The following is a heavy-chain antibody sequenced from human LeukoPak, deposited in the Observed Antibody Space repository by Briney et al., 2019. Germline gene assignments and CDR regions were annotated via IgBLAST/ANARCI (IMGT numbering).Heavy chain of an antibody. D-gene: IGHD5-18*01. V-gene: IGHV4-34*01. Sequence: SETLSLTCAVYGGSFSGYYWSWIRQPPGKGLEWIGEINHSGSTNYNPSLKSRVTISVDTSKNQFSLKLSSVTAADTAVYYCARAGGYSYGFDYWGQGTLVTVSS. J-gene: IGHJ4*02. CDR3: ARAGGYSYGFDY. CDR1: GGSFSGYY. CDR2: INHSGST.